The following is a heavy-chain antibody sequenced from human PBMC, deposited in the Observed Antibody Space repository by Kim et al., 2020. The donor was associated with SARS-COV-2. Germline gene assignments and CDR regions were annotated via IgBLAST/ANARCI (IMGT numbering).Heavy chain of an antibody. CDR2: P. D-gene: IGHD1-1*01. CDR3: ATGYFGAFHY. J-gene: IGHJ4*02. Sequence: PDYAAPVKGRFTISRDDSKNTVYLRMNSLKTEDTAVYYCATGYFGAFHYWGQGTVVTVSS. V-gene: IGHV3-15*01.